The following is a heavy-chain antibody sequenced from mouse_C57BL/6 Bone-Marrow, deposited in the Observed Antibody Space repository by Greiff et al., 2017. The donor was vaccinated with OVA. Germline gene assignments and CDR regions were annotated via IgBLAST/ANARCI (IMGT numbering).Heavy chain of an antibody. Sequence: DVKLVESGPGLVKPSQSLSLTCSVTGYSITSGYYWNWIRQFPGNKLEWMGYISYDGSNNYNPSLKNRISITRDTSKNQFFLKLNSVTTEDTATYYCARGGGLRRRGYAMDYWGQGTSVTVSS. CDR3: ARGGGLRRRGYAMDY. D-gene: IGHD2-4*01. CDR1: GYSITSGYY. J-gene: IGHJ4*01. CDR2: ISYDGSN. V-gene: IGHV3-6*01.